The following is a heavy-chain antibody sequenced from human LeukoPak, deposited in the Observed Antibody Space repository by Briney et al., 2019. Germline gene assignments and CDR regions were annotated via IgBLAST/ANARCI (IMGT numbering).Heavy chain of an antibody. V-gene: IGHV4-34*01. Sequence: PSETLSLTCDVYGGSFSGYYWSWIRQPPGKGLEWIGEIHHSGSTNYNPSLKSRVTISVDTSKNQFSLKLSSVTAADTAVYYCARHNIGPHGSGSTQIDYWGQGTLVTVSS. CDR3: ARHNIGPHGSGSTQIDY. CDR1: GGSFSGYY. J-gene: IGHJ4*02. CDR2: IHHSGST. D-gene: IGHD3-10*01.